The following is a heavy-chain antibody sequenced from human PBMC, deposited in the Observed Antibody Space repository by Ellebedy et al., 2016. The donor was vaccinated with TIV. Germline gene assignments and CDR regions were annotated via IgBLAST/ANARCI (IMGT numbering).Heavy chain of an antibody. D-gene: IGHD3-16*01. Sequence: ASVKVSCKASGGTFSSYAISWVRQAPGQGLEWMGGIIPIFGTANYAQKFQGRVTITADKSTSTAYMELSSLRSEDTAVYYCARDRFGIPLRYADYWGQGTLVAVSS. CDR3: ARDRFGIPLRYADY. CDR1: GGTFSSYA. V-gene: IGHV1-69*06. J-gene: IGHJ4*02. CDR2: IIPIFGTA.